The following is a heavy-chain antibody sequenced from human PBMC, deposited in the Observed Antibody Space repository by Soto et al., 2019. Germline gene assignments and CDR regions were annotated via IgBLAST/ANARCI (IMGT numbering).Heavy chain of an antibody. CDR1: GGSFSGYY. CDR3: ARIKLLEWFFINVDVYDMDV. J-gene: IGHJ6*02. CDR2: INHSGST. V-gene: IGHV4-34*01. Sequence: SETLSLTCAVYGGSFSGYYWSWLRQPPGKGLEWIGEINHSGSTNYNPSLKSRVTISVDTSKNQFSLKLSSVTAADAAVYYCARIKLLEWFFINVDVYDMDVWGQGTPVTVSS. D-gene: IGHD3-3*01.